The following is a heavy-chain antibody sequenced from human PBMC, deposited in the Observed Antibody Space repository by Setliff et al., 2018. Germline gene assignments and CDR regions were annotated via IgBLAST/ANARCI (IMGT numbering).Heavy chain of an antibody. CDR2: INPSGGLT. CDR3: VRDRAAIVVGPPTAAFDI. J-gene: IGHJ3*02. CDR1: GYTLTNYY. Sequence: ASVKVSCKASGYTLTNYYMHWVRQAPGQGLEWMGIINPSGGLTRYAQKLQGGVTLTTDTSTGTAYMEVRSLRSDDTAQYYCVRDRAAIVVGPPTAAFDIWGQGTMVTVSS. V-gene: IGHV1-46*01. D-gene: IGHD2-2*01.